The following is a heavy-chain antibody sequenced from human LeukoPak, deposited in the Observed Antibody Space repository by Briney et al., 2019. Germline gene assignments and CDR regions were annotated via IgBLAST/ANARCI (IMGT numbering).Heavy chain of an antibody. V-gene: IGHV3-7*01. D-gene: IGHD3-10*01. CDR2: IKQDGSEK. Sequence: GGSLRLSCAASGFTFSSYWMSWVRQAPGKGLEWVANIKQDGSEKYYVDSVKGRFTISRDNAKNSLYLQMTSLRAEDAAVYYCARGYNYVSGSYSHWGQGTLVTVSS. CDR3: ARGYNYVSGSYSH. J-gene: IGHJ4*02. CDR1: GFTFSSYW.